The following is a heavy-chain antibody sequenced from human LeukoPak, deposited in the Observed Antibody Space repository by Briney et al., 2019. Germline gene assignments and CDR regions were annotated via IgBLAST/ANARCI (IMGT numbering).Heavy chain of an antibody. CDR2: INSDGSNT. V-gene: IGHV3-74*01. D-gene: IGHD4-23*01. J-gene: IGHJ1*01. CDR1: GFTFSSSW. Sequence: GGSLRLSCAASGFTFSSSWMHWVRQAPGKGLVWVSGINSDGSNTRYADSVKGRFTIARDNAKNTLYLQMNSLRAEDTAVYYCYGANAEHWGQGTLVTVSS. CDR3: YGANAEH.